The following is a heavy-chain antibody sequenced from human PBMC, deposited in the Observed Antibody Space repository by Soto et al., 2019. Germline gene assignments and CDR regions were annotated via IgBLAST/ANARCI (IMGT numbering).Heavy chain of an antibody. Sequence: SLRLSCAASGFTFSSYGMHWVRQAPGKGLEWVAVISYDGSNKYYADSVKGRFTISRDNSKNTLYLQMNSLRAEDTAVYYCAKDGSYGCDYFDYWGQGTLVTVSS. CDR2: ISYDGSNK. CDR1: GFTFSSYG. J-gene: IGHJ4*02. CDR3: AKDGSYGCDYFDY. V-gene: IGHV3-30*18. D-gene: IGHD5-18*01.